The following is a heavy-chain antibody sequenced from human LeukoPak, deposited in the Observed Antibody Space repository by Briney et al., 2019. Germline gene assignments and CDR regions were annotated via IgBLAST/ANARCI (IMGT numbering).Heavy chain of an antibody. CDR2: IWYDGSKK. CDR1: GFTFSSHG. J-gene: IGHJ4*02. Sequence: GGSLRLSCATSGFTFSSHGFYWVRQAPGKGLEWVAVIWYDGSKKYYADSVKGRSTISRDNSKNTLSLQMNSLRAEDTAVYYCAKPCYNNREDFWGQGTLVTVSS. V-gene: IGHV3-33*06. CDR3: AKPCYNNREDF. D-gene: IGHD2-2*02.